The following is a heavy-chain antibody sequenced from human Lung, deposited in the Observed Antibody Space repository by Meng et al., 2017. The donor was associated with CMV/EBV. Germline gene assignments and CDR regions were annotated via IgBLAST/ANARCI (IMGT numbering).Heavy chain of an antibody. J-gene: IGHJ5*02. CDR2: INHSGST. CDR1: GRSFSGYY. CDR3: ARERGAGSTQRGWFDP. V-gene: IGHV4-34*01. D-gene: IGHD3-10*01. Sequence: QVQLQQWGAGLLKPAEXLSLTCAGYGRSFSGYYWSGIRQPPGKGLEWIGEINHSGSTNYNPSLKSRVTISVDTSKNQFSLKLSSVTAADTAVYYCARERGAGSTQRGWFDPGVQGTLVTVSA.